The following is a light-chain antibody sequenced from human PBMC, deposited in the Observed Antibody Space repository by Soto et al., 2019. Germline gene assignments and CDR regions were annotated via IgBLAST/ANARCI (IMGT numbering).Light chain of an antibody. CDR3: QKYNNWPRLT. CDR2: GTS. Sequence: EIVMTHSPASLSVSPGERATLSCSASQSVTTNLAWYQQKPGQAPRLLIYGTSTRATGIPARFSGSGSGTAFTLPISSLQSEDFAVYYCQKYNNWPRLTFGGGTKV. J-gene: IGKJ4*01. CDR1: QSVTTN. V-gene: IGKV3-15*01.